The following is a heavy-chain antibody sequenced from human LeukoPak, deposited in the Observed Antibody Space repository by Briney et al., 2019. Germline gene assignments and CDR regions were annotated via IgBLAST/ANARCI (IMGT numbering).Heavy chain of an antibody. V-gene: IGHV1-18*01. Sequence: ASVKVSCKTSGYTFTDFGINWVRQDPGQGLEWMGRFTTYNGNTNYAQKFQGRVTMTTDTSTTTAYLEVTSLRSDDTAVYYCARDSSGFYYVHWGQGTLVTVSS. D-gene: IGHD3-22*01. CDR1: GYTFTDFG. J-gene: IGHJ4*02. CDR2: FTTYNGNT. CDR3: ARDSSGFYYVH.